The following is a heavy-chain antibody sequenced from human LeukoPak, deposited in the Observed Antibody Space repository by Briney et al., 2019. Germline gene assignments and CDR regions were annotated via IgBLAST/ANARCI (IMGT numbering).Heavy chain of an antibody. CDR3: AVSLYYYDSSGPPDY. V-gene: IGHV3-74*01. Sequence: SGGSLRVSCAASGFTFSSYRMSWVRQAPGKGLVWVSRINSDGSSTSYADSVKGRFTISRDNAKNTLYLQMNSLRAEDTAVYYCAVSLYYYDSSGPPDYWGQGTLVTVSS. J-gene: IGHJ4*02. CDR1: GFTFSSYR. CDR2: INSDGSST. D-gene: IGHD3-22*01.